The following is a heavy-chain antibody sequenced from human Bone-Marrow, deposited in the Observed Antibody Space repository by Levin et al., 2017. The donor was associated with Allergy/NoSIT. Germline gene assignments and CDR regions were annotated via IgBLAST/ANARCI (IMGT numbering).Heavy chain of an antibody. Sequence: LRLSCAISGDSVSSNSAAWNWIRQSPSRGLEWLGRTYYRSNWYNDYAVSVKSRITINPDTSKNQFSLQLNSVTPEDTAVYYCARAHDYGDYLFDYWGQGILVTVSS. CDR2: TYYRSNWYN. D-gene: IGHD4-17*01. V-gene: IGHV6-1*01. CDR1: GDSVSSNSAA. J-gene: IGHJ4*02. CDR3: ARAHDYGDYLFDY.